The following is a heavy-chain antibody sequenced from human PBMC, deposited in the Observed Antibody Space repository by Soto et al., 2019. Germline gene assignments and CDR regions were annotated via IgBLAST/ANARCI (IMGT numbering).Heavy chain of an antibody. J-gene: IGHJ4*02. Sequence: PGGSLRLSCAASGFTFNTYAMTWVRQAPGKGLEWVSTISGSGDTYYADSVKGRFAISRDNSKDTLYVQMSSLRAEDTAVYYCARIWNKNMDMNFHYWGQGTLVTVSS. CDR2: ISGSGDT. V-gene: IGHV3-23*01. CDR3: ARIWNKNMDMNFHY. CDR1: GFTFNTYA. D-gene: IGHD1-1*01.